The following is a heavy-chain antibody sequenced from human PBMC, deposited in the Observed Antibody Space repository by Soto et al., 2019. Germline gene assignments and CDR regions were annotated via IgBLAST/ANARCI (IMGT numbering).Heavy chain of an antibody. J-gene: IGHJ6*02. CDR1: GYTFTGYY. CDR3: ARAAVADIYGMDV. CDR2: INPNSGGT. Sequence: ASVKVSCKASGYTFTGYYMHCVRQAPGQGLEWMGWINPNSGGTNYAQKFQGRVTMTRDTSISTAYMELSRLRSDDTAVYYCARAAVADIYGMDVWGQGTTVTVS. V-gene: IGHV1-2*02. D-gene: IGHD6-19*01.